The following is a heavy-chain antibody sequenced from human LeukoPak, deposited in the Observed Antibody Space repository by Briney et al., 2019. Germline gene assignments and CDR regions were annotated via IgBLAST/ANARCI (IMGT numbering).Heavy chain of an antibody. D-gene: IGHD6-13*01. CDR1: GFTFSHYW. J-gene: IGHJ4*02. CDR3: ARDLRYSTFDY. Sequence: GGSLRLSYAASGFTFSHYWMSWVRQAPGKGLEWVANIKQDGGEKNFVDSVKGRFSISRDNAQASLYVQMDSLRPEDTAVYYCARDLRYSTFDYWGQGTLVTVSS. V-gene: IGHV3-7*01. CDR2: IKQDGGEK.